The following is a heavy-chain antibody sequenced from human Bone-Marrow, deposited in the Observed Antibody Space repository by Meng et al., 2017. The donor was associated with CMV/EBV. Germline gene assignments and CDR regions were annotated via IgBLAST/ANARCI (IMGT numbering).Heavy chain of an antibody. CDR3: ARPNVMGTVVVIAYFDY. CDR2: ISYDGSNK. J-gene: IGHJ4*02. CDR1: GFTFSNFA. D-gene: IGHD2-21*01. Sequence: GESLKISCAASGFTFSNFAMHWVRQAPGKGLEWVTVISYDGSNKYYADSVKGRFTISRDNSKNTLYLQMNSLRAEDTAVYYCARPNVMGTVVVIAYFDYWGQGTLATVSS. V-gene: IGHV3-30*04.